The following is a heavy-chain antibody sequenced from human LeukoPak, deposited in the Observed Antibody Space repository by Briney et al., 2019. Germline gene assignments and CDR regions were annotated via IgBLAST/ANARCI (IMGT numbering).Heavy chain of an antibody. V-gene: IGHV1-46*01. J-gene: IGHJ5*02. CDR1: GYTFTSYY. CDR3: ARVGDSSGWYSPRWFDP. CDR2: INPSGGST. Sequence: ASVKVSCKASGYTFTSYYMHWVRQAPGQGLEWMGTINPSGGSTSYAQKFQGRVTMTRDTSTSTVYMELSSLRSEDTAVYYCARVGDSSGWYSPRWFDPWGQGTLVTVSS. D-gene: IGHD6-19*01.